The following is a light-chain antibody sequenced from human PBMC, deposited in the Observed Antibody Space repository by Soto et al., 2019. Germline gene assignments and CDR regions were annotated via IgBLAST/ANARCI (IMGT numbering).Light chain of an antibody. CDR2: DAS. Sequence: KQSPATLSVSPGERVTLSCRASETVSTNLAWYQQRPGQAPRILIYDASTGATGITARFSGRRSGTEFTLTISSLQSEDFGVYYCQQYNSWPQTFGQGTKVDI. CDR1: ETVSTN. CDR3: QQYNSWPQT. V-gene: IGKV3-15*01. J-gene: IGKJ1*01.